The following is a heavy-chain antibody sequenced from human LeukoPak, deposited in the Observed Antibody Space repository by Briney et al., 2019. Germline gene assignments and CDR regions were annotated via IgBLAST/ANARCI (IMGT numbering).Heavy chain of an antibody. CDR3: ARDRSGWHFDALDI. CDR1: GGSISSYY. J-gene: IGHJ3*02. CDR2: IYYSGST. V-gene: IGHV4-59*01. D-gene: IGHD6-19*01. Sequence: PSETLSLTCTVSGGSISSYYWSWIRQPPGKGLEWIGYIYYSGSTNYNPSLKSRVTISVDTSKNQFSLKLSSVTAADTAVYYCARDRSGWHFDALDIWGQGTMVTVSS.